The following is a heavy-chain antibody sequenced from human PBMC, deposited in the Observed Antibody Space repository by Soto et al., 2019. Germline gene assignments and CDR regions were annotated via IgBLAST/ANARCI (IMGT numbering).Heavy chain of an antibody. CDR1: GGSVSSGSYY. J-gene: IGHJ6*02. Sequence: PSETLSLTCTVSGGSVSSGSYYWSWIRQPPGKGLEWIGYIYYSGSTNYNPSLKSRVTISVDTSKNQFSLKLSSVTAADTAVYYCASDREVIGIYYYYRRDGWGQGTTVSVYS. V-gene: IGHV4-61*01. CDR3: ASDREVIGIYYYYRRDG. D-gene: IGHD3-16*02. CDR2: IYYSGST.